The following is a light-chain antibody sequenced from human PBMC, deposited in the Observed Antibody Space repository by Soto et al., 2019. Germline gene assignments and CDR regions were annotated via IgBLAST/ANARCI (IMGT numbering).Light chain of an antibody. CDR1: ESVFGY. V-gene: IGKV3-11*01. CDR2: DAS. Sequence: EVVLTQSPATLSLSPWERATLSCRASESVFGYLAWYQHKPGQAPRLLIYDASSRPTDIPARFSGSGSGTDFTHTISSLEPEDFALYYCQQRSNCPITFGQGTRLEIK. J-gene: IGKJ5*01. CDR3: QQRSNCPIT.